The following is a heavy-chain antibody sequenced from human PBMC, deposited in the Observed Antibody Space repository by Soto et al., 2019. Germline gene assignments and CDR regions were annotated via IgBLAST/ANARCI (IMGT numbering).Heavy chain of an antibody. Sequence: GGSLRLSCAASGFTFSSYAMSWVRQAPGKGLEWVSAISGSGGSTYYADSVKGRFTISRDNSKNTLYLQMNSLRAEDTAVYYCAKAGITMIVVVITPLDYWGQGTLVTVSS. D-gene: IGHD3-22*01. V-gene: IGHV3-23*01. J-gene: IGHJ4*02. CDR2: ISGSGGST. CDR3: AKAGITMIVVVITPLDY. CDR1: GFTFSSYA.